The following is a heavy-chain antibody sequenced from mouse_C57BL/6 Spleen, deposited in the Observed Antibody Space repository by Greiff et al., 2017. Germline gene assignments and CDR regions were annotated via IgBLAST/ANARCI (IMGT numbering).Heavy chain of an antibody. D-gene: IGHD1-1*01. J-gene: IGHJ3*01. Sequence: VQLKESGAELVRPGASVKLSCTASGFNIKDDYMHWVKQRPEQGLEWIGWIDPENGDTEYASKFQGKATITADTSSNTAYLQLSSLTSEDTAVYYCTTKYYGSIFAYWGQGTLVTVSA. CDR2: IDPENGDT. CDR1: GFNIKDDY. CDR3: TTKYYGSIFAY. V-gene: IGHV14-4*01.